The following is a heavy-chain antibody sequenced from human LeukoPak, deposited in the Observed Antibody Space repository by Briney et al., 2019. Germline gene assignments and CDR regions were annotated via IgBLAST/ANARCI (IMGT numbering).Heavy chain of an antibody. Sequence: GGSLRLSCAASGFTFSSYAISWVRQAPGKGLKWVSSISGSGGSTHYADSVKGRFTISRDNPKNTLYLQMNSLRAEDTAVYYCAKEAVTTTAGFDYWGQGTLVTVSS. CDR1: GFTFSSYA. CDR2: ISGSGGST. CDR3: AKEAVTTTAGFDY. V-gene: IGHV3-23*01. J-gene: IGHJ4*02. D-gene: IGHD4-11*01.